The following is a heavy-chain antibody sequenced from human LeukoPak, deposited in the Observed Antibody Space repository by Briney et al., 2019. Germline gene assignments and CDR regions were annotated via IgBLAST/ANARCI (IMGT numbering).Heavy chain of an antibody. Sequence: PGGSLRLSCAASGFIFSNYGMHWVRQAPGKGLEWVAFIRYDESNKFYADSVKGRFTISRDNSKNILFLQMNSLRAEDTAVYYCATMQWLEGVYWFDPWGQGTLVTVSS. D-gene: IGHD6-19*01. J-gene: IGHJ5*02. CDR3: ATMQWLEGVYWFDP. CDR1: GFIFSNYG. CDR2: IRYDESNK. V-gene: IGHV3-30*02.